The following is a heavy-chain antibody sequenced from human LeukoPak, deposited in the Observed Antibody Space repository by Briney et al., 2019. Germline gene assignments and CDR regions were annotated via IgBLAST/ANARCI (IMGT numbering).Heavy chain of an antibody. CDR2: ISAGGYNT. CDR3: SKDAHSSSSTG. J-gene: IGHJ4*02. V-gene: IGHV3-23*01. D-gene: IGHD6-13*01. Sequence: GGSLRPSCAASGFTFSSYAMTWVRQAPGKGLEGVSSISAGGYNTYYADSVRGRFTNSRDKSKTTLYLQMNSLRAEDTAVYYCSKDAHSSSSTGWGEGTLVTVSS. CDR1: GFTFSSYA.